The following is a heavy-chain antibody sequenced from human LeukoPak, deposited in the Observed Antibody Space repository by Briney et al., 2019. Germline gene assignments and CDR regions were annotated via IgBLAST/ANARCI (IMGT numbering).Heavy chain of an antibody. V-gene: IGHV3-33*06. CDR3: AKDYGTLEWLLYQANYYYFDY. J-gene: IGHJ4*02. Sequence: PGGSLRLSCAASGFTFSSYGMHWVRQAPGKGLEWVAVIWYDGSNKYYADSVKGRFTISRDNSKNTLYLQMNSLRAEDTAVYYCAKDYGTLEWLLYQANYYYFDYWGQGTLVTVSS. CDR2: IWYDGSNK. D-gene: IGHD3-3*01. CDR1: GFTFSSYG.